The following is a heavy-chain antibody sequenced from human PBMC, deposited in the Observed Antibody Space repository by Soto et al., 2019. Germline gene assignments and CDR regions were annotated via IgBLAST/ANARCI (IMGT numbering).Heavy chain of an antibody. J-gene: IGHJ4*02. V-gene: IGHV1-69*13. D-gene: IGHD6-19*01. Sequence: PSVKVSCKASGGTFSSYAISWVRQAPGQGLEWMGGIIPIFGTANYAQKFQGRVTITADESTSTAYMELSSLRSEDTAVYYCARDRGGIAVAGSPFDYWGQGTLVTVSS. CDR2: IIPIFGTA. CDR3: ARDRGGIAVAGSPFDY. CDR1: GGTFSSYA.